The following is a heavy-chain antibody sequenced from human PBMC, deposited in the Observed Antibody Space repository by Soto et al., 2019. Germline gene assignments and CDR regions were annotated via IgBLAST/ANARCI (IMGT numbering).Heavy chain of an antibody. CDR3: ARAGIVATTQLGWFDP. V-gene: IGHV3-33*01. CDR2: IWPDGNIE. Sequence: QVQLAESGGGVVQPGRSLRLSCSASGFKFSNYGFHWVRQAPGKGLEWVAAIWPDGNIEHYLDAVKGRFTISRDNSNNTLSLHMNSLSPDDTAIYYCARAGIVATTQLGWFDPWGQGTLVIVSS. J-gene: IGHJ5*02. D-gene: IGHD1-26*01. CDR1: GFKFSNYG.